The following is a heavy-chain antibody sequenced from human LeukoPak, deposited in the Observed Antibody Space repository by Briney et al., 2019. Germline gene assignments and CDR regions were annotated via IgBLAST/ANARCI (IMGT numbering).Heavy chain of an antibody. CDR3: ARSWGIFGVVRYAFDI. CDR2: IYTSGST. V-gene: IGHV4-61*02. CDR1: GGSISSGSYY. J-gene: IGHJ3*02. Sequence: PSETLSLTCTVSGGSISSGSYYWSWIRQPAGKGLEWIGRIYTSGSTNYNPSLKRRVTISVDTSKNQFSLKLSSVTAADTAVYYCARSWGIFGVVRYAFDIWGQGTMVTVSS. D-gene: IGHD3-3*01.